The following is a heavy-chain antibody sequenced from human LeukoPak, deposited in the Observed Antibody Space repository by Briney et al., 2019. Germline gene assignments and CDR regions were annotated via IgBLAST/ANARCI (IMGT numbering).Heavy chain of an antibody. Sequence: GESLKISCKGSGYSFTSYWIGWVRQMPGKGLEWMGMIYPGDSDIRYSPSFQGQVTISADKSISTAYLQWSSLKASDTAMYYCARQEYCSGGSCYTWFDPWGQGTLVTVSS. CDR2: IYPGDSDI. V-gene: IGHV5-51*01. J-gene: IGHJ5*02. D-gene: IGHD2-15*01. CDR1: GYSFTSYW. CDR3: ARQEYCSGGSCYTWFDP.